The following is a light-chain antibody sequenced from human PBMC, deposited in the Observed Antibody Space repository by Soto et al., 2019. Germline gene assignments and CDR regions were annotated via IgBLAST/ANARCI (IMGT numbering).Light chain of an antibody. J-gene: IGKJ4*01. Sequence: EIVLTQSPGTLSLSPGERATLSCRASQSVSSNYVAWYQQKPGQTPKVLIYRASSRATGIPDRFSGSGSGTDFTLTISRLVPEDFAMYYCQQYGSSPLTFGGGTKVEIK. CDR3: QQYGSSPLT. CDR1: QSVSSNY. CDR2: RAS. V-gene: IGKV3-20*01.